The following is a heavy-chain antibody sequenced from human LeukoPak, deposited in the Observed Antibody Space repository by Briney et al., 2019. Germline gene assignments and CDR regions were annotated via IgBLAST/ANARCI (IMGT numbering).Heavy chain of an antibody. V-gene: IGHV3-48*04. D-gene: IGHD6-13*01. J-gene: IGHJ4*02. CDR1: GFSFSDYS. Sequence: GGSLRLSCAASGFSFSDYSMNWVRQAPGKGLEDISYISSDRKTTSYADTVKGRFTISRDNAENSLYLQMNSLRAEDTAVYYCARGGIAASGTADNWGQGTLVTVSS. CDR3: ARGGIAASGTADN. CDR2: ISSDRKTT.